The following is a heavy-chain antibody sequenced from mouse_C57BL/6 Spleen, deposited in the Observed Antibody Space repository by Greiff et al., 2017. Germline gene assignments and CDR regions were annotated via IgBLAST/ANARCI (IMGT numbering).Heavy chain of an antibody. D-gene: IGHD2-2*01. Sequence: QVQLQQSGAELVRPGASVKLSCKASGYTFTDYYINWVKQRPGQGLEWIARIYPGSGNTYYNEKFKGKATLTAEKSSSTAYMQLSSLTSEDSAVYFCARSMVSAMDYWGQGTSVTVSS. CDR3: ARSMVSAMDY. J-gene: IGHJ4*01. CDR2: IYPGSGNT. CDR1: GYTFTDYY. V-gene: IGHV1-76*01.